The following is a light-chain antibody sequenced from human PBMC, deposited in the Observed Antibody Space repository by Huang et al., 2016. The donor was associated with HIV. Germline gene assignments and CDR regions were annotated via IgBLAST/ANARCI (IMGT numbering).Light chain of an antibody. CDR2: AAA. CDR1: QSVNTN. CDR3: QQYNKWPPEYT. Sequence: VMMSQSPATLAASPGERVTLSCGASQSVNTNLAWYQQKPGQPPGLLIYAAATRATGVPARVAGSGSGTEFTLTIDSLQCDDFAVYYCQQYNKWPPEYTLGQGTRLEIK. J-gene: IGKJ2*01. V-gene: IGKV3-15*01.